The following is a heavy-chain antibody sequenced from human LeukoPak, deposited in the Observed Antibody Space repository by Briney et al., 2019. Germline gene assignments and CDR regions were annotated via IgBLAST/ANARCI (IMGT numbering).Heavy chain of an antibody. J-gene: IGHJ6*02. Sequence: GGSLRLSCTASGFTFGDYAMSWFRQAPGKGLEWVGFIRSKAYGGTTEYAASVKGRFTISRDDSKSIAYLQMNSLKTEDTAVYYCTTYSGSYYGSHYYYYGMDVWGQGTTVTVSS. CDR1: GFTFGDYA. D-gene: IGHD1-26*01. CDR3: TTYSGSYYGSHYYYYGMDV. CDR2: IRSKAYGGTT. V-gene: IGHV3-49*03.